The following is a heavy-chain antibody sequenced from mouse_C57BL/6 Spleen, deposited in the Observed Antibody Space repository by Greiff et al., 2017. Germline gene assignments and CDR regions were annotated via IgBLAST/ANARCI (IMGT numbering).Heavy chain of an antibody. V-gene: IGHV1-61*01. J-gene: IGHJ3*01. CDR1: GYTFTSYW. CDR3: ARSGLRFAY. Sequence: VQLQQPGAELVRPGSSVKLSCKASGYTFTSYWMGWVKQRPGQGLEWIGNIYTSDSETHYNQKFKDKATLTVDKSSSTAYMQLSSLTSEDSAVYYCARSGLRFAYWGQGTLVTVSA. CDR2: IYTSDSET. D-gene: IGHD3-1*01.